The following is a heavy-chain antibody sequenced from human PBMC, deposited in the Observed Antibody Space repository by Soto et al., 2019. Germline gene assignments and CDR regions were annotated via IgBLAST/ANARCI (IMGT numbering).Heavy chain of an antibody. Sequence: GGSLRLSCAASGFTFSSYAMHWVRQAPGKGLEWVAVISYDGSNKYYADSVKGRFTISRDNSKNTLYLQMNSLRAEDTAVYYCARWDTAMRSQSKNSYGYWYFDLWGRGTLVTVSS. V-gene: IGHV3-30-3*01. CDR3: ARWDTAMRSQSKNSYGYWYFDL. CDR2: ISYDGSNK. CDR1: GFTFSSYA. J-gene: IGHJ2*01. D-gene: IGHD5-18*01.